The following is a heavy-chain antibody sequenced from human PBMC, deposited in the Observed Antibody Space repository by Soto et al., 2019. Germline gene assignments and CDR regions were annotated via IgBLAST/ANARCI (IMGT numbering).Heavy chain of an antibody. D-gene: IGHD2-15*01. Sequence: GASVKVSCKTSGFTFSSSAVHWVRQARGHRLQWIGWIDVGSGNANYAQMLQERIGISRDMSTSTAYMELSSPRPEDTAVYYCARDSGYCSGGSCQIEGPIDYWGQGTLVTVSS. V-gene: IGHV1-58*01. J-gene: IGHJ4*02. CDR3: ARDSGYCSGGSCQIEGPIDY. CDR2: IDVGSGNA. CDR1: GFTFSSSA.